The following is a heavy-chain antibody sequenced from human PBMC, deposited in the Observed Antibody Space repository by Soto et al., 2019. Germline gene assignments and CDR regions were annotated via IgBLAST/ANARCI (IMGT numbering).Heavy chain of an antibody. D-gene: IGHD6-13*01. CDR3: ARHRVPSSSWYTRLNWLDP. V-gene: IGHV4-30-2*03. CDR1: GGSIPSGGYS. CDR2: RYYSGST. Sequence: SETLSLTCAVSGGSIPSGGYSWGWIRQPPGQGLEWIGYRYYSGSTYYNPSLKTRVTISVDTSKNQFSLKLSSVTAEDRAVYYCARHRVPSSSWYTRLNWLDPWGQGTLVTVS. J-gene: IGHJ5*02.